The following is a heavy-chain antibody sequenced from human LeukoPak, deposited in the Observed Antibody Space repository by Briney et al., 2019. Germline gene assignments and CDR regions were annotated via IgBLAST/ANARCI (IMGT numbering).Heavy chain of an antibody. V-gene: IGHV3-53*01. CDR1: GFIVSSNY. CDR2: IYSGGGT. CDR3: AELGITMIGGV. Sequence: GGSLRLSCVASGFIVSSNYMSWVRQAPGKGLEWVSVIYSGGGTNYADSVKGRFTISRDNAENSLYLQMNSLRAEDTAVYYCAELGITMIGGVWGKGTTVTISS. D-gene: IGHD3-10*02. J-gene: IGHJ6*04.